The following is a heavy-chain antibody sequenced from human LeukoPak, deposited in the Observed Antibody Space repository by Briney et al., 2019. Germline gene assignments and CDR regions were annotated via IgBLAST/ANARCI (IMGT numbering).Heavy chain of an antibody. J-gene: IGHJ4*02. CDR2: ISGSGGST. CDR1: GFTFSSYA. D-gene: IGHD2-15*01. Sequence: GGSLRLSCAASGFTFSSYAMSWVRQAPGKGLEWVSAISGSGGSTYYADSVKGRFTISRDNSKNTLYLQMNSLRAEDTAVYYCAKVSDCSGGSCYLFDYWGQGILVTVSS. CDR3: AKVSDCSGGSCYLFDY. V-gene: IGHV3-23*01.